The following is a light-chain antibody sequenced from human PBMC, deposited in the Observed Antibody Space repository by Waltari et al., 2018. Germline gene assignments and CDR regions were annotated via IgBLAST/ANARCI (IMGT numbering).Light chain of an antibody. CDR1: QSLLYSSNNQNY. CDR3: QQYDSVSLYS. Sequence: DIVMTQSPDSLAVSLGERATINCKSSQSLLYSSNNQNYLAWYQQKPGQPPKLRIYWASTRESGVPDRFSGSGSGTDFTLTISSLQAEDVAVYYCQQYDSVSLYSFGQGTKLEIK. J-gene: IGKJ2*03. V-gene: IGKV4-1*01. CDR2: WAS.